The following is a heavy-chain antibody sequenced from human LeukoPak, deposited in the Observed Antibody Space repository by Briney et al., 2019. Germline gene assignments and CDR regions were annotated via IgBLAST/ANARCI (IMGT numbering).Heavy chain of an antibody. J-gene: IGHJ4*02. V-gene: IGHV3-23*01. D-gene: IGHD2-15*01. Sequence: SGGSLRLSCAASGFTLSSYAMSWVRQAPGKGLEWVSAISDTGNTYHADSVKGRLTISRDSSKNTLFLQMNRLRPEDAAVYYCAKAPVTTCSGAYCYPFDYWGQGTLVTVSS. CDR2: ISDTGNT. CDR3: AKAPVTTCSGAYCYPFDY. CDR1: GFTLSSYA.